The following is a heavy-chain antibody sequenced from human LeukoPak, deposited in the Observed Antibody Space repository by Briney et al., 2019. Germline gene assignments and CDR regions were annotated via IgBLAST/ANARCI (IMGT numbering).Heavy chain of an antibody. D-gene: IGHD1-26*01. V-gene: IGHV3-21*01. CDR1: GFTFSSYS. CDR3: ARQAIVDAFDI. CDR2: ISSSSSYI. Sequence: PGGSLRLSCAASGFTFSSYSMNWVRQAPGKGLEWVSSISSSSSYIDYADSVKGRFTISRDNAKNSLYLQMNSLRAEDTAVYYCARQAIVDAFDIWGQGTMVTVSS. J-gene: IGHJ3*02.